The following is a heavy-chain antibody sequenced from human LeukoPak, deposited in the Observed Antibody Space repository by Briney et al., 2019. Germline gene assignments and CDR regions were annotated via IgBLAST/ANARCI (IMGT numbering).Heavy chain of an antibody. CDR1: GGSISSSSYY. Sequence: PSETLSLTCTVSGGSISSSSYYWGWLRQPPGTGLEWIGSIYYSGSTYYNPSLKSRVTISVDTSKNQFSLKLSSVTAADTAVYYCASEGIRDYYYYIMDVWGKGTTVTISS. V-gene: IGHV4-39*07. J-gene: IGHJ6*03. D-gene: IGHD1-14*01. CDR3: ASEGIRDYYYYIMDV. CDR2: IYYSGST.